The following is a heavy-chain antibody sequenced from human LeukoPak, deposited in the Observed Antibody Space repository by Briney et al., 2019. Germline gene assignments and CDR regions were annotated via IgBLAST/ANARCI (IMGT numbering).Heavy chain of an antibody. CDR2: MNPNSGNT. V-gene: IGHV1-8*01. J-gene: IGHJ3*02. Sequence: ASVTVSCKASGYTFTSYDINWMRQATAQGLEWMGWMNPNSGNTGYAQKFQGRVTMTRNTSISTAYMELSSLRSENTAVYYCARASTGDAFDIWGQGTMVTVSS. CDR1: GYTFTSYD. CDR3: ARASTGDAFDI. D-gene: IGHD2-2*01.